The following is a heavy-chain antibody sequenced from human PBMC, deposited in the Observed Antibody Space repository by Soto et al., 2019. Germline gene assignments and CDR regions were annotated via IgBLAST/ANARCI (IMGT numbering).Heavy chain of an antibody. Sequence: SVKVSCKASGFTFTSSAMPWVRQARGQRREWIGWIVVGSGNTNYAQKFQERVTITRDMSTSTAYMELSSLRSEDTAVYYCASVLWQWLVPDAFDIWGQGTMVTGSS. CDR2: IVVGSGNT. CDR1: GFTFTSSA. D-gene: IGHD6-19*01. CDR3: ASVLWQWLVPDAFDI. V-gene: IGHV1-58*02. J-gene: IGHJ3*02.